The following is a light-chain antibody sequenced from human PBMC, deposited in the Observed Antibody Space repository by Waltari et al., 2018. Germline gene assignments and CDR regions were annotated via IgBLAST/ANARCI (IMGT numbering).Light chain of an antibody. J-gene: IGKJ2*01. CDR2: AAS. CDR3: QQSYSSPPHT. V-gene: IGKV1-39*01. Sequence: DIQMTQSPSSRSASVGDRVTITCRASQNLRSYLNWYQQKPGKAPNLLIYAASNLQSGIPSRFSGGGSGTDFTLTISSLQPEDSATYYCQQSYSSPPHTFGQGTKLEIK. CDR1: QNLRSY.